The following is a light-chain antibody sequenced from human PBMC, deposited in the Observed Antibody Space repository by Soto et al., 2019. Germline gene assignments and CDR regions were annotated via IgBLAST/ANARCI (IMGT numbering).Light chain of an antibody. V-gene: IGLV2-11*01. Sequence: QSVLTQPRSVSGSPGQSVTISCTGTYSDVGSFDYVSWYQHHPGKAPKLMTYDVTNRPSGVPDRFSGSKSGNTASLTISGLQADDEDDYYCCSYEGSCGSHVFGTGTKVTVL. CDR3: CSYEGSCGSHV. CDR1: YSDVGSFDY. J-gene: IGLJ1*01. CDR2: DVT.